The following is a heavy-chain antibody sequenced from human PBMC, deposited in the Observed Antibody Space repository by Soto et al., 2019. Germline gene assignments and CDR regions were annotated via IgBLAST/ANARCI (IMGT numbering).Heavy chain of an antibody. CDR1: GGSISSYY. V-gene: IGHV4-59*08. CDR2: IYYSGST. D-gene: IGHD3-3*01. J-gene: IGHJ6*03. CDR3: ARHVDYDFWSGARPSWWGDYMHV. Sequence: SETLSLTCTVSGGSISSYYWSWIRQPPGKRLEWIGYIYYSGSTNYNPSLKSRVTISVDTSKNQFSLKLSSVTAADTAVYYCARHVDYDFWSGARPSWWGDYMHVWGKGTTVTVSS.